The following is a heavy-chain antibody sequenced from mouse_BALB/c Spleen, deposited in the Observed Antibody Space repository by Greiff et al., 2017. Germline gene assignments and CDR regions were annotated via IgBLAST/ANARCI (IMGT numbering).Heavy chain of an antibody. Sequence: VKLMESGPGLVAPSQSLSITCTVSGFSLTSYGVHWVRQPPGKGLEWLGVIWAGGSTNYNSALMSRLSISKDNSKSQVFLKMNSLQTDDTAMYYCARGLPNFFAYWGQGTLVTVSA. CDR2: IWAGGST. J-gene: IGHJ3*01. CDR3: ARGLPNFFAY. CDR1: GFSLTSYG. D-gene: IGHD2-1*01. V-gene: IGHV2-9*02.